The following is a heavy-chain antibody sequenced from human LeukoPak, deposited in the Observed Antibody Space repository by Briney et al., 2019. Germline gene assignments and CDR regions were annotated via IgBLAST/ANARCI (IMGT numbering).Heavy chain of an antibody. CDR1: GYTFTSYG. J-gene: IGHJ4*02. V-gene: IGHV1-18*01. D-gene: IGHD6-6*01. Sequence: ASVKVSCKASGYTFTSYGISWERQAPGQGLEWMGWISAYNGKTNYAQKLQGRVTMTTDTSTSTAYMELRSLRSDDTAVYYCARDRPPRYTAARPESPYFDYWGQGTLVTVSS. CDR2: ISAYNGKT. CDR3: ARDRPPRYTAARPESPYFDY.